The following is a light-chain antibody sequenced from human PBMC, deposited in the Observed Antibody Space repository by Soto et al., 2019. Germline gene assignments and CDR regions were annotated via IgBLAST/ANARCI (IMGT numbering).Light chain of an antibody. V-gene: IGLV1-47*01. CDR2: RNN. J-gene: IGLJ1*01. CDR1: SSNIGSNY. CDR3: AAWDDSLSGRV. Sequence: QLVLTQPPSASGTPGQRVTISCSGSSSNIGSNYVYWYQQLPGTAPKLLIYRNNQRPSGVPDRFSGSKSGTSASLAISGLRSEDEDDYYCAAWDDSLSGRVFGTGTKLTVL.